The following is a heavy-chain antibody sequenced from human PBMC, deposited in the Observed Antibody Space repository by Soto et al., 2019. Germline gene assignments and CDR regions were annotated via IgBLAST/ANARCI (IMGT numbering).Heavy chain of an antibody. CDR3: ARGGRYFAALDY. CDR1: GGSISSGDYY. Sequence: TSETLSLTCTVSGGSISSGDYYWSWIRQPPGKGLEWIGYIYYSGSTHYNPSLKSRVTISVDTSKNQFSLKLSSVTAAETAGYYCARGGRYFAALDYWGQGTLVTVSS. D-gene: IGHD3-9*01. J-gene: IGHJ4*02. CDR2: IYYSGST. V-gene: IGHV4-30-4*01.